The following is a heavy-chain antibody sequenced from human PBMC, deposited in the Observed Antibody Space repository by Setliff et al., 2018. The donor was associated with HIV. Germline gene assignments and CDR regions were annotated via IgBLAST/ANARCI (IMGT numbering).Heavy chain of an antibody. Sequence: ASVKVSCKPSGYSFTNHYMHWVRQASGQGLEWMGVINPTGGSTRNTQKFQGRVAMTRDTSTSTVYLELSSLRSEDTAVYYCARQTCSGGSCYVNNGIDIWGPGTTVTVSS. D-gene: IGHD2-15*01. CDR2: INPTGGST. CDR3: ARQTCSGGSCYVNNGIDI. J-gene: IGHJ6*02. V-gene: IGHV1-46*01. CDR1: GYSFTNHY.